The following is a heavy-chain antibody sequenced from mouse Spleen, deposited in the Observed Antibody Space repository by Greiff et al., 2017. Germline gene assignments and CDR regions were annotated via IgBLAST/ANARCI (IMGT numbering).Heavy chain of an antibody. CDR1: GFSLTSYA. CDR2: IWTGGGT. D-gene: IGHD2-4*01. Sequence: VKLMESGPGLVAPSQSLSITCTVSGFSLTSYAISWVRQPPGKGLEWLGVIWTGGGTNYNSALKSRLSISKDNSKSQVFLKMNSLQTDDTARYYCARNYFDYDGSWYFDVWGAGTTVTVSS. CDR3: ARNYFDYDGSWYFDV. V-gene: IGHV2-9-1*01. J-gene: IGHJ1*01.